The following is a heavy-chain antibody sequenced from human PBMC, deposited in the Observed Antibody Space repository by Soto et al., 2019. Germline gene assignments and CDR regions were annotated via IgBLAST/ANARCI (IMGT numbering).Heavy chain of an antibody. V-gene: IGHV3-23*01. D-gene: IGHD4-4*01. CDR2: ISGSGGST. Sequence: PGGSLRLSCAASGFTFSSYAMSWVRQAPGKGLEWVSAISGSGGSTYYADSVKGRFTISRDNSKNTLYLQMNSLRAEDTAVYYCAKVMSTTVTTWYYYYGMDVWGQGTTVTVSS. CDR1: GFTFSSYA. CDR3: AKVMSTTVTTWYYYYGMDV. J-gene: IGHJ6*02.